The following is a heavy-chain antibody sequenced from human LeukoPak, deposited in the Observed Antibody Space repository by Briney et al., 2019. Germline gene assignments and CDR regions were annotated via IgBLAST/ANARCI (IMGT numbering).Heavy chain of an antibody. CDR1: GYTFTSYD. CDR3: ARLDSSGWYSSFYYYYYGMDV. CDR2: MNPNSGNT. V-gene: IGHV1-8*01. Sequence: GASVKVSCKASGYTFTSYDINWVRQATGQGLEWMGWMNPNSGNTGYAQKFQGRVTMTRNTSISTAYMELSSLRSEDTAVYYCARLDSSGWYSSFYYYYYGMDVWGQGTTVTVSS. J-gene: IGHJ6*02. D-gene: IGHD6-19*01.